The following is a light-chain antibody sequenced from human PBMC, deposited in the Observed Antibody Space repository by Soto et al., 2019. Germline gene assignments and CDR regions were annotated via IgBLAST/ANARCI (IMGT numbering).Light chain of an antibody. Sequence: QSVPTQPPSASETPGQRVTISCSGSSSNIGSNYVYWYQQLPGTAPKLLIYRDNQRPSGVPDRFSGSKSGTSASLAISGLRSEDDADYYCAAWDDSLSGLVFGGGTKVTVL. CDR1: SSNIGSNY. V-gene: IGLV1-47*01. CDR2: RDN. J-gene: IGLJ2*01. CDR3: AAWDDSLSGLV.